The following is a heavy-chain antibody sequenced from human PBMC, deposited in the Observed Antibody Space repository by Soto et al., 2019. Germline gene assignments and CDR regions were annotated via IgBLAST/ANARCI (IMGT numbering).Heavy chain of an antibody. J-gene: IGHJ6*02. CDR1: GFTFSSYA. Sequence: EVQLLESGGALVQPGGSLRLSCAASGFTFSSYAMYWVRQAPGKGLEWVSTINNSGNTYYADSVEGRFTISRDNSKNTLYLQMNSLRAEDTAVYYCAKTKFRGVVVNVWGQGTTVTVSS. V-gene: IGHV3-23*01. CDR3: AKTKFRGVVVNV. D-gene: IGHD3-10*01. CDR2: INNSGNT.